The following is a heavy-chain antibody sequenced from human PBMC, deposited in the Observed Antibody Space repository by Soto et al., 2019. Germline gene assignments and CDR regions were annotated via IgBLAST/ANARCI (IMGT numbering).Heavy chain of an antibody. CDR3: ARGVNIVVVPAATDVYYYYYMDV. D-gene: IGHD2-2*01. CDR1: GYTFTSYA. CDR2: MNPNSGNT. Sequence: ASVKVSCKASGYTFTSYAMHWVRQATGQGLEWMGWMNPNSGNTGYAQKFQGRVTMARNTSISTAYMELSSLRSEDTAVYYCARGVNIVVVPAATDVYYYYYMDVWGKGTTVTVSS. V-gene: IGHV1-8*02. J-gene: IGHJ6*03.